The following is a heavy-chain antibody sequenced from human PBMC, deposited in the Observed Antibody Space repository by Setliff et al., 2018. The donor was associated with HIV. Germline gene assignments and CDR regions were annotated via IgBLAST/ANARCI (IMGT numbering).Heavy chain of an antibody. V-gene: IGHV4-4*07. CDR2: IHSGGST. Sequence: PSETLSLTCSVSGASMSGFYWSWIRQPAGKGLEWIGRIHSGGSTNHNPSLKSRVTISVDTSKNNFSLSLSSVTAADTAVYFCARDPGYTSGSTFHFDYWGQGTLVTVSS. CDR1: GASMSGFY. D-gene: IGHD5-18*01. CDR3: ARDPGYTSGSTFHFDY. J-gene: IGHJ4*02.